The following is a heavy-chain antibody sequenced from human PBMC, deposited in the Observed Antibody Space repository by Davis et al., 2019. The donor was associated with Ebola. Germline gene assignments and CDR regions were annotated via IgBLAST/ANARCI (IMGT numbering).Heavy chain of an antibody. Sequence: ASVKVSCKASGFTFTDYYMHWVRQAPGQGLEWMGWIKLNSGGTNYAQRFQDRVTMTRDTSISTAYMELSSLTSDDTAVYYCPRDLSGDNILCPDYWGQGTLVTVSS. CDR2: IKLNSGGT. CDR3: PRDLSGDNILCPDY. V-gene: IGHV1-2*02. CDR1: GFTFTDYY. D-gene: IGHD2-21*01. J-gene: IGHJ4*02.